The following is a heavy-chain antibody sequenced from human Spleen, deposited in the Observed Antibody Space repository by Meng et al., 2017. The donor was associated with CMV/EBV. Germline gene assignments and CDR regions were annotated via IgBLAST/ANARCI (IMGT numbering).Heavy chain of an antibody. J-gene: IGHJ4*02. Sequence: SAYSFTSYWIAWMRQMPGQGLDVMAIMYPGASDIRYSPSFQGQVTISADKSISTAYLQWSSLKASDTGMYYCARRMGPIYGGEYYFDYWGQGALVTVSS. CDR2: MYPGASDI. CDR1: AYSFTSYW. D-gene: IGHD3-3*01. CDR3: ARRMGPIYGGEYYFDY. V-gene: IGHV5-51*01.